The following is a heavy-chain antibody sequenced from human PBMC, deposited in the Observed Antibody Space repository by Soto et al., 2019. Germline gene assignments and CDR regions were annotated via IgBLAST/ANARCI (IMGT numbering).Heavy chain of an antibody. CDR3: AGPRVVAATPDAFDI. V-gene: IGHV1-46*03. J-gene: IGHJ3*02. Sequence: ASVKVSCKASGYTFTSYYMHWVRQAPGQGLEWMGIINPSGGSTSYAQKFQGRVTMTRDTSTSTVYMELSSLRSEDTAVYYCAGPRVVAATPDAFDIWGQGTMVTVS. D-gene: IGHD2-15*01. CDR2: INPSGGST. CDR1: GYTFTSYY.